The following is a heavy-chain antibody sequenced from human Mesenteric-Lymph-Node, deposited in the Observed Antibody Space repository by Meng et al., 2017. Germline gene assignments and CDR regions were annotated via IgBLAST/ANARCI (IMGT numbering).Heavy chain of an antibody. J-gene: IGHJ4*02. CDR3: ARGGATPMIIKY. D-gene: IGHD3-10*01. Sequence: QVQLEQWGAEVLKPSETLSLTCAAYGGSLSGYYWSWIRQPPGKGLEWLGEVYHNGVTKYSPSLRSRVVISIDTSKNQFSLNLRSVSAADTAMYYCARGGATPMIIKYWGPGTLVTVSS. CDR1: GGSLSGYY. V-gene: IGHV4-34*02. CDR2: VYHNGVT.